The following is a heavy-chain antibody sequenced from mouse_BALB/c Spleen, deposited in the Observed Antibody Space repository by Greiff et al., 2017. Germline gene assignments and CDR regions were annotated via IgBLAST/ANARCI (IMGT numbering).Heavy chain of an antibody. D-gene: IGHD2-1*01. Sequence: EVQLQQSGPELVKPGASVKISCKASGYSFTGYFMNWVMQSHGKSLEWIGRINPYNGDTFYNQKFKGKATLTVDKSSSTAHMELSSLTSDDSAVYFCARPLYKRAMDYWGQGTSVTVSS. CDR3: ARPLYKRAMDY. CDR2: INPYNGDT. J-gene: IGHJ4*01. V-gene: IGHV1-20*01. CDR1: GYSFTGYF.